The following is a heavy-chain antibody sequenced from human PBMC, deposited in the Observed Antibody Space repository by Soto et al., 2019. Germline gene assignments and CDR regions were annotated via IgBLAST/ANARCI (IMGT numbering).Heavy chain of an antibody. CDR2: IYYSGST. V-gene: IGHV4-39*01. CDR3: ATQAWDGSSHYGPESYYLKWLDP. Sequence: KTSETLSLTCTVSGGSISSRTYYWGWIRQPPGKGLEWIGSIYYSGSTYYNPSLKSRVTISVDRSKNQFSLKLSSVTAADTAVYYCATQAWDGSSHYGPESYYLKWLDPWRQGTLVTVSS. CDR1: GGSISSRTYY. D-gene: IGHD3-10*01. J-gene: IGHJ5*02.